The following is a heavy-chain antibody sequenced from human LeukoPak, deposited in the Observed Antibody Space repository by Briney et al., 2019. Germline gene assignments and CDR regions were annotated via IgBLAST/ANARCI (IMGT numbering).Heavy chain of an antibody. CDR2: ISWNSGSI. Sequence: GRSLRLSCAASGFTFDDYAMHWVRQPPGKGLEWVSGISWNSGSIDYADSVKGRFTISRDNAKNSLYLQMNSLRAEDSALYYCSKDALYDFWSGYSDYWGQGTLVIVSS. D-gene: IGHD3-3*01. CDR3: SKDALYDFWSGYSDY. V-gene: IGHV3-9*01. CDR1: GFTFDDYA. J-gene: IGHJ4*02.